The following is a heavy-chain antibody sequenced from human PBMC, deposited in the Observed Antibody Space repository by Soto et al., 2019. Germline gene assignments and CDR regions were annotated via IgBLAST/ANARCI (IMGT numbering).Heavy chain of an antibody. CDR2: IYYSGST. Sequence: QVQLQESGPGLVKPSQTLSLTCTVSGGSISSGGYYWSWIRQHPGKGLEWIGYIYYSGSTYYNPYLQSRVPLSGDTSKNQFSLKLSSVTAADTAVYYWARVDISNWFDPWGQGTLVTVSS. CDR3: ARVDISNWFDP. J-gene: IGHJ5*02. CDR1: GGSISSGGYY. V-gene: IGHV4-31*03.